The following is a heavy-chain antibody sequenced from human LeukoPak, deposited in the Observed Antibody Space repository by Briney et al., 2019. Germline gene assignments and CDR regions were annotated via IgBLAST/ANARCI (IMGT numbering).Heavy chain of an antibody. CDR3: ARAPGPSRTSGAPGD. CDR2: IYGGGST. CDR1: GFTVSTNY. V-gene: IGHV3-53*01. Sequence: GGSLRLSCAASGFTVSTNYMTWVRQAPGKGLEWVSVIYGGGSTFYAASVKGRFTISRDNSKNTLYLQMNSLRAEDTAVYYCARAPGPSRTSGAPGDWGQGTLLTVSS. J-gene: IGHJ4*02. D-gene: IGHD2-8*01.